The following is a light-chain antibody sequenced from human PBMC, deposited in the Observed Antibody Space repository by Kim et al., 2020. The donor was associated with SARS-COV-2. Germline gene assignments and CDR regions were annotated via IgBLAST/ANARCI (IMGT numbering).Light chain of an antibody. CDR1: NIGSKS. Sequence: PGEAAKITCGGNNIGSKSVHWYQQKPGQAPVLVIYYDSDRPSGIPERFSGSNSGNTATLTISRVEAGDEADYYCQVWDSSSDHWVFGGGTQLTVL. CDR3: QVWDSSSDHWV. J-gene: IGLJ3*02. V-gene: IGLV3-21*04. CDR2: YDS.